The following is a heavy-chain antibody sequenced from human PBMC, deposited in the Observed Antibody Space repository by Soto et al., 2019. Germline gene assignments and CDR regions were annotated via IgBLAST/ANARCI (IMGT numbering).Heavy chain of an antibody. J-gene: IGHJ6*02. D-gene: IGHD2-15*01. V-gene: IGHV4-30-4*01. Sequence: LRCTVSGGSISSGYYYWSWIRQTPGKGLEWIGNIYYSGNTYDNPSLKSRLIISIDTSKTQFPLKVGSVTAPDTAVYYCATASLYGLDFCGQGTT. CDR1: GGSISSGYYY. CDR2: IYYSGNT. CDR3: ATASLYGLDF.